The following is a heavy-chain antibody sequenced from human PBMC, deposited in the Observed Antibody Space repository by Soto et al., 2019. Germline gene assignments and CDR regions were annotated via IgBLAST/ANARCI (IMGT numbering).Heavy chain of an antibody. D-gene: IGHD3-3*01. Sequence: QITLNESGPTPVKPRQTLTLTCTFSGFSLTTSGVGVGWIRRSPGKAPEWVALIYWADGKAYSPSLKTILTITKDTSKNQVVLTMADLDPADTATYYCAHRVLRTVFGLVTTTAIYFDFWGQGTPVAVSS. CDR2: IYWADGK. CDR1: GFSLTTSGVG. J-gene: IGHJ4*02. V-gene: IGHV2-5*02. CDR3: AHRVLRTVFGLVTTTAIYFDF.